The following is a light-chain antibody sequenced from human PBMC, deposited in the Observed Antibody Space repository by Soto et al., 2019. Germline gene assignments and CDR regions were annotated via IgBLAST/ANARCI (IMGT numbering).Light chain of an antibody. J-gene: IGLJ2*01. V-gene: IGLV3-21*04. Sequence: SYELTQPPSVSVAPGETARITCGGNNIGSKSVHWYQQKPGQAPVLVIYYDSDRPSGIPERFSGSNSGNTATLTISRVEAGDEADYYCQVWDSSSDHRVVFGGGTKLTVL. CDR1: NIGSKS. CDR3: QVWDSSSDHRVV. CDR2: YDS.